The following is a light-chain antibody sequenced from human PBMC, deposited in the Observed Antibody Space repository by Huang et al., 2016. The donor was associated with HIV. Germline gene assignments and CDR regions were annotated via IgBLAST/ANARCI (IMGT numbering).Light chain of an antibody. J-gene: IGKJ5*01. CDR1: EHLLHSNGYNY. V-gene: IGKV2-28*01. CDR3: MQGLQTRIT. CDR2: MGS. Sequence: IVMTQSPLSLAVTPGETASISCRSSEHLLHSNGYNYLEWYQQKTGQSPRLLLYMGSNRASGGPDRFRGRGSGTDFTLKISRVEAEDVGVYYCMQGLQTRITFGQGTRLEIK.